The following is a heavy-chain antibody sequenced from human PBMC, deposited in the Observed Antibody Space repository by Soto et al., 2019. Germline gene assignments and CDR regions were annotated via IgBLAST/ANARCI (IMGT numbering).Heavy chain of an antibody. J-gene: IGHJ4*02. CDR2: INHSGST. CDR1: GGSFSGYY. CDR3: ARGRRGSGWYRFDY. Sequence: QVQLQQWGAGLLKPSETLSLTCAVYGGSFSGYYWSWIRQPPGKGLEWIGEINHSGSTNYNPSLKRRATISVDTSKNQFSLKLSSVTAADTAVYYCARGRRGSGWYRFDYWGQGTLVTVSS. V-gene: IGHV4-34*01. D-gene: IGHD6-19*01.